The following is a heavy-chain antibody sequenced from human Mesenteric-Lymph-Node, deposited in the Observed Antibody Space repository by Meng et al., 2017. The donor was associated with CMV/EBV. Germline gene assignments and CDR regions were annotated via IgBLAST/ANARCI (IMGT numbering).Heavy chain of an antibody. J-gene: IGHJ4*02. D-gene: IGHD4-23*01. CDR3: ARHQRWLKSEGGFNY. V-gene: IGHV4-34*02. CDR1: GGSFSGYY. Sequence: QVQLPQWGGGLLKPSETLSLTCAVYGGSFSGYYWSWIRQPPGKGLEWIGEINHSGSTNYNPSLKSRVTISVDTSKNQFSLKLSSVTAADTAVYYCARHQRWLKSEGGFNYWGQGTLVTVSS. CDR2: INHSGST.